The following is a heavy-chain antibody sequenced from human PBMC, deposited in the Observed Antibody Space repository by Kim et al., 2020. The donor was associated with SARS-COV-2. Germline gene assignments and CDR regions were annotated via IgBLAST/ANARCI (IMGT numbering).Heavy chain of an antibody. CDR3: ARTSYDILTGYSFDY. Sequence: SETLSLTCTVSGVSISSGDYYWSWIRQPPGKGLEWIGYIYYSGSTYYNPSLKSRVTISVDTSKNQFSLKLSSVTAAHTAGYYRARTSYDILTGYSFDYWG. CDR1: GVSISSGDYY. CDR2: IYYSGST. D-gene: IGHD3-9*01. V-gene: IGHV4-30-4*01. J-gene: IGHJ4*01.